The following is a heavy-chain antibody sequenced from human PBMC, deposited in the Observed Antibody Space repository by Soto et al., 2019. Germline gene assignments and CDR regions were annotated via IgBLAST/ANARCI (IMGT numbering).Heavy chain of an antibody. CDR1: GFTFSSYS. CDR3: ASYYYGSGTYWPLDY. Sequence: PGGSLRVSWAASGFTFSSYSMNWVRQAPGKGLEWVSSISSSGSYIYYADSVKGRFTISRDNAKNSLYLQMNSLRAEDTAVYYCASYYYGSGTYWPLDYWGQGTLVTVSS. CDR2: ISSSGSYI. J-gene: IGHJ4*02. D-gene: IGHD3-10*01. V-gene: IGHV3-21*01.